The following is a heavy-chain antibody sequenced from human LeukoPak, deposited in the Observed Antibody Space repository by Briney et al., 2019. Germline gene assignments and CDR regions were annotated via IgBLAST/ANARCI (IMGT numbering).Heavy chain of an antibody. J-gene: IGHJ4*02. CDR1: GFTSSSYA. D-gene: IGHD3-22*01. CDR3: AKDYGDDSRNYFHY. Sequence: GGSLRLSCAASGFTSSSYAMSWVRQAPGKGLEWVSTINGNGGNTYYADSVKGRVTISRDNSKNTLYLQMNSLRVEDTAVYYCAKDYGDDSRNYFHYWGQGTLVTVSS. V-gene: IGHV3-23*01. CDR2: INGNGGNT.